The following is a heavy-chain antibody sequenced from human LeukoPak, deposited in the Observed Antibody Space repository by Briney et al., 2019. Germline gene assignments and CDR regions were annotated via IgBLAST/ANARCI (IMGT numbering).Heavy chain of an antibody. CDR3: ASTSWDSSGYYYVGY. J-gene: IGHJ4*02. V-gene: IGHV3-21*01. CDR1: GFTVSSNY. CDR2: ISSGSSYI. D-gene: IGHD3-22*01. Sequence: PGGSLRLSCAASGFTVSSNYMSWVRQAPGKGLEWVSSISSGSSYIYYADSVKGRFTISRDNAKKSLYLQMNSLRAEDTAVYYCASTSWDSSGYYYVGYWGQGTLVTVSS.